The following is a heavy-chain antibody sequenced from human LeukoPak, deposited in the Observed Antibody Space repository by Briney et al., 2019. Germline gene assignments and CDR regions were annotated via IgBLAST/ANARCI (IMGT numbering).Heavy chain of an antibody. CDR3: AAQRGSYLWGTDFDY. V-gene: IGHV1-2*02. D-gene: IGHD3-16*01. CDR2: INPNSGDT. Sequence: ASVKVSCKASGYTFTGYYMHWVRQAPGQGLEWMGWINPNSGDTKYSQKFQGRVTMTRDTSISTAYMELSRLRSDDTAVYYCAAQRGSYLWGTDFDYWGQGTLVTVSS. J-gene: IGHJ4*02. CDR1: GYTFTGYY.